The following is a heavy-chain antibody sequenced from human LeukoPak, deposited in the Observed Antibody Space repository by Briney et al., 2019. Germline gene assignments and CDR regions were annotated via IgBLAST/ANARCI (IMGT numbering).Heavy chain of an antibody. J-gene: IGHJ4*02. V-gene: IGHV3-21*01. CDR3: ARDQCSSTSCYCAY. Sequence: GGSLRLSCAASGFTFDDYGMNWVRQAPGRGLEWVSSISSSSSYIYYADSVRGRFTISRDNAKNSLYLQMNSLSAEDTAVYYCARDQCSSTSCYCAYWGQGTLVTVSS. D-gene: IGHD2-2*01. CDR2: ISSSSSYI. CDR1: GFTFDDYG.